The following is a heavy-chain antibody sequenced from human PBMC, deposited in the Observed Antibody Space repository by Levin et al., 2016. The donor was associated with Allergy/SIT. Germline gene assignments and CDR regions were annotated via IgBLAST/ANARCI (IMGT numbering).Heavy chain of an antibody. Sequence: GESLKISCAASGFIFSDHYMDWVRQAPGKGLEWVGRIRNKANSYTTEYAASVKGRFTISRDDSKNSLYLQMNSLETEDTAVYSCVRVRTSSSRWKPFDYWGQGTLVTVSS. CDR3: VRVRTSSSRWKPFDY. CDR1: GFIFSDHY. CDR2: IRNKANSYTT. D-gene: IGHD6-13*01. V-gene: IGHV3-72*01. J-gene: IGHJ4*02.